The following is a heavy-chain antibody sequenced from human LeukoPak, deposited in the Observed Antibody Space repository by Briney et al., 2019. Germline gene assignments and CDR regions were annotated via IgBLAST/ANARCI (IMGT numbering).Heavy chain of an antibody. J-gene: IGHJ4*02. V-gene: IGHV3-66*01. Sequence: GGSLRLSCAASGFTVSSNYMSWVRQAPGKGLEWVSVIYSGGSTYYADSVKGRFTISRDNSKNTLYLQMNSLRAKDTAVYYCARDKGSGWRGGFDYWGQGTLVTVSS. CDR1: GFTVSSNY. CDR3: ARDKGSGWRGGFDY. D-gene: IGHD6-19*01. CDR2: IYSGGST.